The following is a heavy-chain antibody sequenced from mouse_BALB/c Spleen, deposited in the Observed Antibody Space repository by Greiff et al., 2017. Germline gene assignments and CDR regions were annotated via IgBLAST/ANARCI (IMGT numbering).Heavy chain of an antibody. V-gene: IGHV5-17*02. J-gene: IGHJ2*01. CDR1: GFTFSSFG. CDR2: ISSGSSTI. CDR3: ARIHYYGYNYLDY. D-gene: IGHD1-2*01. Sequence: EVQRVESGGGLVQPGGSRKLSCAASGFTFSSFGMHWVRQAPEKGLEWVAYISSGSSTIYYADTVKGRFTISRDNPKNTLFLQMTSLRSEDTAMYYCARIHYYGYNYLDYWGQGTTLTVSS.